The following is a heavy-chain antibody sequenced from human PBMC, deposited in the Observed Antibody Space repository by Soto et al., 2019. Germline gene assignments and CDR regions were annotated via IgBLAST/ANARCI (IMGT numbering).Heavy chain of an antibody. J-gene: IGHJ6*02. Sequence: PSETLYLTSAVSGGRISSRYWSWIRQPPGKGLEWIAYIYYSGSTNYNPSLKSRVTISVDTSKNQFSLKMSSVTAADTAVYYCARDGFVPENFYYYGMDVWGQGTTVTVSS. CDR2: IYYSGST. D-gene: IGHD6-6*01. V-gene: IGHV4-59*01. CDR3: ARDGFVPENFYYYGMDV. CDR1: GGRISSRY.